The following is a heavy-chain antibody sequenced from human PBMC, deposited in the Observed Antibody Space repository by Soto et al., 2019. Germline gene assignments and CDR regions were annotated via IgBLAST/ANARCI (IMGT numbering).Heavy chain of an antibody. CDR2: IIPVFNAA. CDR3: ARIETLTYHNTRWREVDF. CDR1: GGTFGSHT. V-gene: IGHV1-69*06. Sequence: QVQLVQSGAEVKKLGSSVRVSCKVSGGTFGSHTFTWVRQAPGQGLEWMGEIIPVFNAANYAQRFQDRVTISEDRPATTVYLELSRVTSADTATYYCARIETLTYHNTRWREVDFWGQGTVVIVSS. D-gene: IGHD1-26*01. J-gene: IGHJ4*02.